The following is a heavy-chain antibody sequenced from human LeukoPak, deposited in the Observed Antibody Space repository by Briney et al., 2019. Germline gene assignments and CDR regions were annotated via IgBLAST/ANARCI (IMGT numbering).Heavy chain of an antibody. CDR1: GFVFSSYS. CDR2: ISGASSAI. CDR3: ATFKYPAACDI. J-gene: IGHJ3*02. V-gene: IGHV3-48*01. Sequence: GGSLRLSCAASGFVFSSYSMNWVRQAPGKGLEWVSYISGASSAIFYADSVRGRFTISRDNAKNSLYLEMNSLRAEDTAVYCCATFKYPAACDIWRQGTMVTVSS. D-gene: IGHD2-2*01.